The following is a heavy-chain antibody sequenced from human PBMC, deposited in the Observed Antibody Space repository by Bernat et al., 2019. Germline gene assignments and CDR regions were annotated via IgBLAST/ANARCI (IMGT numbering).Heavy chain of an antibody. Sequence: QLQLQESGPGLVKPSETLSLTCTVSGGSISSSSYYWGWIRQPPGKGLEWIGSIYYSGSTYYNPSLKSRVTISVDTSKNQFSLKLSSVTAADTAVYYCVRQSGSYLADYWGQGTLVTVSS. V-gene: IGHV4-39*01. CDR1: GGSISSSSYY. D-gene: IGHD1-26*01. CDR2: IYYSGST. CDR3: VRQSGSYLADY. J-gene: IGHJ4*02.